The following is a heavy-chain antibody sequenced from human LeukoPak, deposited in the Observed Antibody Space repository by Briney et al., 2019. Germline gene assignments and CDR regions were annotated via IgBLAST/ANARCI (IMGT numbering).Heavy chain of an antibody. CDR1: GFTFSSYA. CDR3: APATVETVGY. CDR2: ISYDGSNK. Sequence: GRSLRLSCAASGFTFSSYAMHWVRQAPGKGLEWVAVISYDGSNKYYVDSVKGRFTISRDNSKNTLYLQMNSLRAEDTAVYYCAPATVETVGYWGQGTLVTVSS. V-gene: IGHV3-30-3*01. J-gene: IGHJ4*02. D-gene: IGHD4-23*01.